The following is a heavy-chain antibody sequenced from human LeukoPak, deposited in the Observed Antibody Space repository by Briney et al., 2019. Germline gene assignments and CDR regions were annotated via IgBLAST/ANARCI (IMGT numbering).Heavy chain of an antibody. V-gene: IGHV5-51*01. D-gene: IGHD7-27*01. CDR3: ARQTAMGRSGDY. J-gene: IGHJ4*02. CDR1: GYSFTSYW. CDR2: IDPSDSET. Sequence: GEALQISFKASGYSFTSYWIGWVRPMPGKGLGWMGIIDPSDSETRYTPSFQGQVTISVDKSLTTAYLQWNSLKASDTAMYYCARQTAMGRSGDYWGQGTLVTVSS.